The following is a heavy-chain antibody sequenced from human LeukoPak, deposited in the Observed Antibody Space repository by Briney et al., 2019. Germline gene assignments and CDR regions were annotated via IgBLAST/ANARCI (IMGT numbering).Heavy chain of an antibody. CDR3: ARDDLSGDLDY. Sequence: PGGSLRLSCAASGFTFSRYWMSWVRQAPGKGLEWVANIKEDGSEKYYVDSLKGRFTISRDNAKNSLYPQMNSLRAEDTALYYCARDDLSGDLDYWGQGTLVTVSS. J-gene: IGHJ4*02. CDR2: IKEDGSEK. CDR1: GFTFSRYW. D-gene: IGHD2-21*02. V-gene: IGHV3-7*01.